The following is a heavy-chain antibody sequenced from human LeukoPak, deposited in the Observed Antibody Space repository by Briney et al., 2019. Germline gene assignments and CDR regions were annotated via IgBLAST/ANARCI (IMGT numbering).Heavy chain of an antibody. CDR2: IYYSGST. V-gene: IGHV4-59*11. J-gene: IGHJ5*02. CDR3: ARAGGRYCSSTSCYPNWFDP. CDR1: GGSISSHY. Sequence: SETLSLTCTVSGGSISSHYWSWIRQPPGKGLEWIGYIYYSGSTNYNPSLKSRVTISVDTSKNQFSLKLSSVTAADTAVYYCARAGGRYCSSTSCYPNWFDPWGQETLVTVSS. D-gene: IGHD2-2*01.